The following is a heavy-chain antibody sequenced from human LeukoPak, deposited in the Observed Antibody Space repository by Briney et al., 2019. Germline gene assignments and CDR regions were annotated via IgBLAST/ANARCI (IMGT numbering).Heavy chain of an antibody. CDR3: AELGITMIGGV. V-gene: IGHV3-23*01. CDR2: VSGSGGST. Sequence: GGSLRLSCAASGFTFSSYGMSWVRQAPGKGLEWVSAVSGSGGSTYYADSVKGRFTISRDNSKNTLYLQMNSLRDEDTAVYYCAELGITMIGGVWGKGTTVTISS. D-gene: IGHD3-10*02. CDR1: GFTFSSYG. J-gene: IGHJ6*04.